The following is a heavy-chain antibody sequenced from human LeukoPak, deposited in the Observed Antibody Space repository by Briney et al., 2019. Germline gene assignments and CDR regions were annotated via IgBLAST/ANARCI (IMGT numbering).Heavy chain of an antibody. CDR3: ARVIELRYFDWLGFYYYYMDV. D-gene: IGHD3-9*01. J-gene: IGHJ6*03. Sequence: ASVKVSCKASGGTFSSYAISWVRQAPGQGLEWVGGIIPIFGTANYAQKFQGRVTITADESTSTAYMELSSLRSEDTAVYYCARVIELRYFDWLGFYYYYMDVWGKGITVTISS. V-gene: IGHV1-69*13. CDR2: IIPIFGTA. CDR1: GGTFSSYA.